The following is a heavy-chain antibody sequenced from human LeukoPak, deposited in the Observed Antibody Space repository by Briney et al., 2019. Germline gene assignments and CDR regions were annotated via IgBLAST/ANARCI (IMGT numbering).Heavy chain of an antibody. CDR2: ISSSGSTI. CDR1: GFTFSSYE. D-gene: IGHD6-19*01. Sequence: GGSLRLCCAASGFTFSSYEMNWVRQAPGKGLEWVSYISSSGSTIYYADSVKGRFTISRDNAKNSLYLQMNSLRAEDTAVYYCASLSSGWFRDWFDPWGQGTLVTVSS. J-gene: IGHJ5*02. V-gene: IGHV3-48*03. CDR3: ASLSSGWFRDWFDP.